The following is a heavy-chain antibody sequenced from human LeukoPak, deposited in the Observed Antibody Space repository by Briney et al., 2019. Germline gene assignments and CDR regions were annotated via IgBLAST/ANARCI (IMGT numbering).Heavy chain of an antibody. V-gene: IGHV3-23*01. CDR1: GFTFSNYA. Sequence: GGSLRPACAASGFTFSNYAMSWVRQAPGKVLEWVSAISGSGGSTYYADPVKGRFTISRDNSKNPLYLQMNSLRAEDTAVYYCAKEIGTAMVKFFDYWGQGTLVTVSS. CDR3: AKEIGTAMVKFFDY. J-gene: IGHJ4*02. CDR2: ISGSGGST. D-gene: IGHD5-18*01.